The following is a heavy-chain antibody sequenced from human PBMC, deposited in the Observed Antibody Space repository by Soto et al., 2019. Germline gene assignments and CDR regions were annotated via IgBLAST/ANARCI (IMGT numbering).Heavy chain of an antibody. CDR1: GFTFSDYW. V-gene: IGHV3-7*03. Sequence: EVQLAESGGGLVQSGGSLRLSCAASGFTFSDYWMNWVRQARGKGLEWVASIREDGGETHYVDSVKGRFTISRDNARKSLYLQMNSLRAEDTAVYYCARAFWAVAGTRYFDYWGQGTLVTVSS. CDR2: IREDGGET. CDR3: ARAFWAVAGTRYFDY. D-gene: IGHD6-19*01. J-gene: IGHJ4*02.